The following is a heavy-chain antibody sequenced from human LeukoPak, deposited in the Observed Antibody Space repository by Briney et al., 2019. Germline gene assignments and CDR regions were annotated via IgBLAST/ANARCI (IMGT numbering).Heavy chain of an antibody. CDR1: GYTFTSQG. V-gene: IGHV1-18*01. J-gene: IGHJ3*02. Sequence: ASVKVSCKAFGYTFTSQGISWARQAPGQGLDWMGWISTYNGNTNYAQKFQGRVTMTTDTSTSTAYMELRSLRSDDTAVYYCARDIMYYDSSGYYYLYAFDIWGQGTMVTVTS. CDR2: ISTYNGNT. D-gene: IGHD3-22*01. CDR3: ARDIMYYDSSGYYYLYAFDI.